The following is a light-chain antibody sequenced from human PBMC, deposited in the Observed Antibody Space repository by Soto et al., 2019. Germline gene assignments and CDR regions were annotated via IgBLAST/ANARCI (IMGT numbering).Light chain of an antibody. Sequence: AIRMTQSPSSLSASTGDRVTITCRASQGISSYLAWYQQKPGKAPKLLIYAAYNLQSGVPSRFSGSGSGTDFTLTISCLQSEDFATYYCQHYNSYSEAFGQGTKVELK. CDR1: QGISSY. CDR3: QHYNSYSEA. V-gene: IGKV1-8*01. J-gene: IGKJ1*01. CDR2: AAY.